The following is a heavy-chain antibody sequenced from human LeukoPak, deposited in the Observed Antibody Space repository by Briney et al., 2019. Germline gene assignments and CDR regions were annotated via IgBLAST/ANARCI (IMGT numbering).Heavy chain of an antibody. V-gene: IGHV4-59*01. D-gene: IGHD3-10*01. J-gene: IGHJ4*02. CDR1: GGSISSYY. Sequence: SETLSLTCTVSGGSISSYYWSWIRQPPGKGLEWIGYIYYSGSTNYNPSLKSRVTISVDTSKNQFSLKLSSVTAADTAVYYCARRYSGSATSDYWGQGTLVTVSS. CDR2: IYYSGST. CDR3: ARRYSGSATSDY.